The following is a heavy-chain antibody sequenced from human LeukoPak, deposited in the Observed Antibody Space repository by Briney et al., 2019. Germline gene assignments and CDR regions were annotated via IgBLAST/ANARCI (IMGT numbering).Heavy chain of an antibody. CDR2: INPISGST. Sequence: AASVRVSCRSSRYTFTTYYIHCGPHAPGQGLEYMGIINPISGSTSYAQNFQGGDTLTRDTSPSTVYIELRTVRSEHTRIYYCARVLRGQRYGSIDHWGQGTLVTVSS. CDR1: RYTFTTYY. J-gene: IGHJ4*02. D-gene: IGHD5-18*01. CDR3: ARVLRGQRYGSIDH. V-gene: IGHV1-46*01.